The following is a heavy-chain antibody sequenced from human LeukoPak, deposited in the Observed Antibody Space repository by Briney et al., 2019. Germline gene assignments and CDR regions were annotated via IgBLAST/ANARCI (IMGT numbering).Heavy chain of an antibody. CDR3: ARRAYSYGFRFAP. CDR2: IDYSGSA. J-gene: IGHJ5*02. CDR1: GDSISGSSYY. Sequence: SETLSLTCAVSGDSISGSSYYWAWIRQPPGKGLEWIGSIDYSGSAVYNPSLNSRLTISVDTSKNQVSLKVPSVTAADTAVYYCARRAYSYGFRFAPWGQGTLVIVSS. V-gene: IGHV4-39*01. D-gene: IGHD3-16*02.